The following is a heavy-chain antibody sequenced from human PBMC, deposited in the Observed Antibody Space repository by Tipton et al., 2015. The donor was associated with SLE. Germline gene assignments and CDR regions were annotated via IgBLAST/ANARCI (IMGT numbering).Heavy chain of an antibody. V-gene: IGHV4-59*11. CDR2: IYYSGST. J-gene: IGHJ3*02. CDR3: ASHVDGWSQRIDAFDI. Sequence: LRLSCTVSGGSISSHYWSWIRQPPGKGLEWIGYIYYSGSTNYNPPLKSRVTISVDTSKNQFSLKLSSVTAADTAVYYCASHVDGWSQRIDAFDIWGQGTMVTVSS. D-gene: IGHD2-15*01. CDR1: GGSISSHY.